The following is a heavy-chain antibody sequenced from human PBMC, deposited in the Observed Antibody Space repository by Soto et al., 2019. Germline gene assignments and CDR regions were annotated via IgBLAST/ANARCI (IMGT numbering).Heavy chain of an antibody. Sequence: GGSLRLSCAASGFTFSSYAMSWVRQAPGKGLEWVSAISGSGGSTYYADSVKGRFTISRDNSKNTLYLQMNSLRAEDTAVYYCAKGAYYNWNYAGLDYYYYYYMDVWGKGTTVTVSS. D-gene: IGHD1-7*01. CDR1: GFTFSSYA. CDR2: ISGSGGST. V-gene: IGHV3-23*01. J-gene: IGHJ6*03. CDR3: AKGAYYNWNYAGLDYYYYYYMDV.